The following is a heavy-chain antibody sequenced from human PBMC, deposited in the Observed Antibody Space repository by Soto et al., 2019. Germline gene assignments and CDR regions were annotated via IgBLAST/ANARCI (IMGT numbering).Heavy chain of an antibody. Sequence: LRLSCAASGFTFSSYDMHWVRQATGKGLEWVSAIGTAGDTYYPGSVKGRFTISRENAKNSLYLQMNSLRAGDTAVYYCARGIVPASYYYYMDVWGKGTTVTVSS. CDR2: IGTAGDT. V-gene: IGHV3-13*01. J-gene: IGHJ6*03. D-gene: IGHD2-2*01. CDR3: ARGIVPASYYYYMDV. CDR1: GFTFSSYD.